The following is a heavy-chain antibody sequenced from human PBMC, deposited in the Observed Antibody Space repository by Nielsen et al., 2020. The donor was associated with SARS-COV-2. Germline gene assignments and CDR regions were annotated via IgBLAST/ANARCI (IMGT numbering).Heavy chain of an antibody. Sequence: GESLKISCVASGLTFSDYYMSWIRQTPGKGLEWVSYISSSGDYARYADSVQGRFTVSRDNAQKSLYLQMNRLTADDTAVYYCARIAPAGTDWFDPWGQGTLVTVSS. D-gene: IGHD6-13*01. CDR2: ISSSGDYA. CDR3: ARIAPAGTDWFDP. J-gene: IGHJ5*02. V-gene: IGHV3-11*03. CDR1: GLTFSDYY.